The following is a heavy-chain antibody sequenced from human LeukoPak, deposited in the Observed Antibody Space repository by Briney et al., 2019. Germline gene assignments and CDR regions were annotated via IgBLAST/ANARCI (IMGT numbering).Heavy chain of an antibody. J-gene: IGHJ4*02. D-gene: IGHD3-3*01. Sequence: ASVKVSCKVSGYTLTELSMHWVRQAPGKVLEWMGGFDPEDGETIYAQKFQGRVTMTEDTSTDTAYMELSSLRSEDTAVYYCATGFQPYYDFWSWDQGTLVTVSS. CDR1: GYTLTELS. V-gene: IGHV1-24*01. CDR2: FDPEDGET. CDR3: ATGFQPYYDFWS.